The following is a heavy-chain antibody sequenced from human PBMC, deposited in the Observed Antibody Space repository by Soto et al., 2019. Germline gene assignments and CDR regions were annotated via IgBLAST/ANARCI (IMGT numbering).Heavy chain of an antibody. V-gene: IGHV3-33*01. J-gene: IGHJ4*02. CDR3: ARWYPPQGHNRGSYDY. CDR2: MWFDVSNI. CDR1: GFSFSAYG. Sequence: GGSLRLSCAASGFSFSAYGMHWVRQAPGKGLEWVATMWFDVSNIFYADSLQGRFTISRDNYKNKLYLYMNSLRAEDTAVYFCARWYPPQGHNRGSYDYWGRGTLVTVSS. D-gene: IGHD3-22*01.